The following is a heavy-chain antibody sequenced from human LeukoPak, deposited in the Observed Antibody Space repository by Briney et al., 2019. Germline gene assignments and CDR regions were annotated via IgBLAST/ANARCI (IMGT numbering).Heavy chain of an antibody. CDR3: ARQRRSSGWPNDY. V-gene: IGHV5-51*01. D-gene: IGHD6-19*01. J-gene: IGHJ4*02. CDR1: GYSFTSYW. Sequence: GESLKISCKGSGYSFTSYWIAWVRQMPGKGLEWMGIIDPDDSDTRYSPSFQGQVTIPADKSISTAYLQWSNLKASDNAMYYCARQRRSSGWPNDYWGQGTLVTVSS. CDR2: IDPDDSDT.